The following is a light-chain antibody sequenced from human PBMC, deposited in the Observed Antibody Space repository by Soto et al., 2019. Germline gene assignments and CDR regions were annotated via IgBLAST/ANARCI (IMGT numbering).Light chain of an antibody. V-gene: IGLV2-18*02. Sequence: QSALTQPPSVSGYPGQSVTISCTGTSSDVGSYNRVSWYQQPPGTAPKLMIYEVSNRPSGVPDRFSGSKSGNTASLTISGLQAEDEADYYCSSYTSSSTFVVFGGGTKLTVL. CDR1: SSDVGSYNR. CDR2: EVS. J-gene: IGLJ2*01. CDR3: SSYTSSSTFVV.